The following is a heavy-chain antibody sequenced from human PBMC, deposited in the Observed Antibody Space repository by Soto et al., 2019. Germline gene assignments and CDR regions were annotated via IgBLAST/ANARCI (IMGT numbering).Heavy chain of an antibody. CDR1: GVSISSGDSY. D-gene: IGHD2-15*01. J-gene: IGHJ5*02. CDR2: IHYRGTS. CDR3: AKEETGFCSSGCYGNNHFDP. Sequence: QVQLQESGPGLVKPSQTLSLTCTVSGVSISSGDSYWSWIRQLPGKGLEWIGYIHYRGTSHYNPSLKSRVAISVDTSKSQLSLYLTSVTAADTAVYYCAKEETGFCSSGCYGNNHFDPWGQGTLVTVSS. V-gene: IGHV4-31*03.